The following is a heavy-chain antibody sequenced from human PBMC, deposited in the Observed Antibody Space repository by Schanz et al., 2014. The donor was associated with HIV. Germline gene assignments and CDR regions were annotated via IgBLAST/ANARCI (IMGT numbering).Heavy chain of an antibody. CDR2: IWYDGTNK. CDR1: GFTFSTYA. Sequence: QVQLVESGGGVVQPGRSLRVSCAASGFTFSTYAMHWARQAPGKGLEWVAVIWYDGTNKYYADSVKGRFTISRDNSKNTLYLEMISLRDEDTGVYYCARASRIAAADRDPRRHYYYGMDAWGQGTTVTVS. V-gene: IGHV3-33*01. CDR3: ARASRIAAADRDPRRHYYYGMDA. J-gene: IGHJ6*02. D-gene: IGHD6-13*01.